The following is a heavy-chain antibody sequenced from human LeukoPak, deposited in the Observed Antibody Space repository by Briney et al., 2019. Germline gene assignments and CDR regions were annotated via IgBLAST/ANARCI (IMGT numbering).Heavy chain of an antibody. J-gene: IGHJ4*02. Sequence: SETLSLTCTVSGGSISSYYWSWIRQPPGKGLEWIGYIYYSGSTNYNPSLKSRVTISVDTSKNQFSLKLSSVTAADTAVYYCARGRMPMTFGYWGQGTLVTVSS. CDR2: IYYSGST. D-gene: IGHD2-2*01. CDR1: GGSISSYY. CDR3: ARGRMPMTFGY. V-gene: IGHV4-59*01.